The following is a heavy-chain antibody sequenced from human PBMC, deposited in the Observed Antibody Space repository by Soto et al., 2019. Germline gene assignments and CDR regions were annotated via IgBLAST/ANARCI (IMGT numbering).Heavy chain of an antibody. V-gene: IGHV5-51*01. J-gene: IGHJ5*02. D-gene: IGHD3-22*01. Sequence: PGESLKISCKGSGNSFTTYWIGWVRQMPGKGLEWVGIIYPRDSNTRYSPSFQGQVTISADKSISTAYLQWSSLKASDTAMYYCASQPYYYDGSSGYYTWGQGTLVTVSS. CDR2: IYPRDSNT. CDR1: GNSFTTYW. CDR3: ASQPYYYDGSSGYYT.